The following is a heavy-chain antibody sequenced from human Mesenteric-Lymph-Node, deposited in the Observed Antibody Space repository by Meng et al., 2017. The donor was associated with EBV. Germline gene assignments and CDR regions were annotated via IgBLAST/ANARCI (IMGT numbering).Heavy chain of an antibody. CDR2: ISSSGSSI. D-gene: IGHD3-22*01. Sequence: GQLVESGGGLVKPGGSLRLSCVASGFTFNDYYMSWIRQAPGKGLEWIAYISSSGSSIFYSDSVKDRFTISRDNAKTSLYLQMNSLRAEDTAVYYCAKPYDDSGYYYDFWGQGTLVTVSS. V-gene: IGHV3-11*01. J-gene: IGHJ4*02. CDR1: GFTFNDYY. CDR3: AKPYDDSGYYYDF.